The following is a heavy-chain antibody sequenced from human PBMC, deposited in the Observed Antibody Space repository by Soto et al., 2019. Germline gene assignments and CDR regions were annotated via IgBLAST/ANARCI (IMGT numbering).Heavy chain of an antibody. CDR1: GYTFTGYF. V-gene: IGHV1-2*06. J-gene: IGHJ5*02. D-gene: IGHD2-2*02. CDR2: INPNSGAT. Sequence: ASVKVSCKASGYTFTGYFIHWLRHAPGQGLEWMGRINPNSGATNYARKFHDSVTMTRDTSINTAYMELSSLRSDDTAISYCANIPPTPDWFDPWGQGTLVPVSS. CDR3: ANIPPTPDWFDP.